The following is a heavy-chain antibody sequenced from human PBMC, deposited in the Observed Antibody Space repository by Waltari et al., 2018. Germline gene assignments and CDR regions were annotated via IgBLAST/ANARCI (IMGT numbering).Heavy chain of an antibody. D-gene: IGHD3-10*01. Sequence: QVQLQESGPGLVKPSETLSLTCTVSGGPFSSTSYYWGWIRQPPGKGLEWIGYVFYNGDTYYNPSLKSRVTISIDTSKNQFSLKLTSVTAADTAVYHCARDMMARVHFDYWGQGTLVTVSS. V-gene: IGHV4-39*02. J-gene: IGHJ4*02. CDR3: ARDMMARVHFDY. CDR1: GGPFSSTSYY. CDR2: VFYNGDT.